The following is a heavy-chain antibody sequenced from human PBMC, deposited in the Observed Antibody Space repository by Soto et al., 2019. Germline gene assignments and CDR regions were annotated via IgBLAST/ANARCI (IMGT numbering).Heavy chain of an antibody. CDR1: GSSISSGGYY. J-gene: IGHJ4*02. Sequence: PSECLSLTCTVSGSSISSGGYYWSWIRQHPGKGLEWIGYIYYSGSANYNPPLKSRVTISVDTSKNQFSLKLSSVTAADTAVYYCARAGAATLSDFWGQGTLVTVSS. CDR3: ARAGAATLSDF. CDR2: IYYSGSA. D-gene: IGHD2-15*01. V-gene: IGHV4-61*08.